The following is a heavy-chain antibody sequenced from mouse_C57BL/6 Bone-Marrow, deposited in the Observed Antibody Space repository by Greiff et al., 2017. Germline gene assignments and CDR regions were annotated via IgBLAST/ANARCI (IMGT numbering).Heavy chain of an antibody. V-gene: IGHV14-4*01. D-gene: IGHD1-1*01. Sequence: VQLQQSGAELVRPGASVKLSCTASGFNIKDDYMHWVKQRPEQGLEWIGWIDPENGDTEYASKFQGKATITADTASNTAYLQLSSLTSEDTAVXYCTDYYGSSPFYAMDYWGQGTSVTVSS. CDR1: GFNIKDDY. J-gene: IGHJ4*01. CDR3: TDYYGSSPFYAMDY. CDR2: IDPENGDT.